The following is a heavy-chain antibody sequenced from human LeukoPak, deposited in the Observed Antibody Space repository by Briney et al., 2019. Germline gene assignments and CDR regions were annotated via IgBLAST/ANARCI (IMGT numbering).Heavy chain of an antibody. V-gene: IGHV3-20*04. CDR3: ARDPRRYSYGYWYFDL. CDR2: INWNGGST. Sequence: AGGSLRLSCAASGFTFDDYAMSWVRQAPGKGLEWVSGINWNGGSTGYADSVKGRFTISRDNAKNSLYLQMNSLRAEDTALYYCARDPRRYSYGYWYFDLWGRGTLVTVSS. J-gene: IGHJ2*01. D-gene: IGHD5-18*01. CDR1: GFTFDDYA.